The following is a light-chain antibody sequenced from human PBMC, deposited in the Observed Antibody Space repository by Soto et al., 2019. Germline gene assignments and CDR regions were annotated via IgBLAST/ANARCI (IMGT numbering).Light chain of an antibody. J-gene: IGKJ1*01. Sequence: ILITQSPASLSVSPGGRATLSCRASQSISDTLAWYQQKPGQAPRLLIYGASTRAPGFPARLSGSGSGTDFTLPIRSLQSEDFAVCDCQQYDSSWTFGQGTKVDIK. V-gene: IGKV3-15*01. CDR2: GAS. CDR3: QQYDSSWT. CDR1: QSISDT.